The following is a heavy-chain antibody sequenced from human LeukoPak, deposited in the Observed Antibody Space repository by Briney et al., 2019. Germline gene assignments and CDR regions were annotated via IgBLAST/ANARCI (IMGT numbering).Heavy chain of an antibody. V-gene: IGHV4-59*08. Sequence: PSETLSLTCTVSGGSISSYYWSWIRQPPGKGLEWIGYIYYSGSTNYNPSLKSRVTISVDTSKNQFSLKLSSVTAADTAVYYCARRGPAAGDYFDYWGQGTLVTVSS. J-gene: IGHJ4*02. CDR2: IYYSGST. D-gene: IGHD2-15*01. CDR3: ARRGPAAGDYFDY. CDR1: GGSISSYY.